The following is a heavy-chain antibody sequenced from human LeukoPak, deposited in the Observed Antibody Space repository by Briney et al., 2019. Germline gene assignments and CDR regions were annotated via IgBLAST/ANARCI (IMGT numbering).Heavy chain of an antibody. D-gene: IGHD1-26*01. Sequence: PGGSLRLSCAASGFTFSSYEMNWVRQAPGKGLEWVSYISSSGSTIYYADSVKGRFTISRDNAKNSLYLQMNSLRAEDTAVYYCARVGMQEGSDYWGQGTLVTVSS. CDR2: ISSSGSTI. CDR3: ARVGMQEGSDY. J-gene: IGHJ4*02. V-gene: IGHV3-48*03. CDR1: GFTFSSYE.